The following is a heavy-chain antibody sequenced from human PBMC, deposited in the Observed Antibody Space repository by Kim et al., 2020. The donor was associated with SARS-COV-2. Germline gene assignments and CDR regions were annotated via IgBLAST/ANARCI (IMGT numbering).Heavy chain of an antibody. D-gene: IGHD3-10*01. CDR3: AGLVWFGELLYQPTFYYYYGMDV. V-gene: IGHV4-39*01. CDR1: GGSISSSSYY. CDR2: IYYSGST. J-gene: IGHJ6*02. Sequence: SETLSLTCTVSGGSISSSSYYWGWIRQPPGKGLEWIGSIYYSGSTYYNPSLKSRVTISVDTSKNQFSLKLSSVTAADTAVYYCAGLVWFGELLYQPTFYYYYGMDVWGQGTTVTVSS.